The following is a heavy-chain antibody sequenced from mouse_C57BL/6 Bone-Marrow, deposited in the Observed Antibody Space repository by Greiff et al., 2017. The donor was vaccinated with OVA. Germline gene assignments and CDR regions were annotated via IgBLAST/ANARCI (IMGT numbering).Heavy chain of an antibody. CDR3: TRGTTEDIDY. CDR1: GYTFTDYE. Sequence: QVQLKQSGAELVRPGASVTLSCKASGYTFTDYEMHWVKQTPVHGLEWIGAIDPETGGTAYNQKFKGKAILTADKSSSTAYMELRSLTSEDSAVYYCTRGTTEDIDYWGQGTTLTVSS. D-gene: IGHD1-1*01. J-gene: IGHJ2*01. V-gene: IGHV1-15*01. CDR2: IDPETGGT.